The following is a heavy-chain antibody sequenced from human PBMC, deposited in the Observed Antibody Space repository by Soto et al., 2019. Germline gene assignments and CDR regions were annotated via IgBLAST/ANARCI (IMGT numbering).Heavy chain of an antibody. CDR1: GFNFDNYG. V-gene: IGHV3-30*18. Sequence: GSLRLSCQASGFNFDNYGMHWVRQAAGKGLEWVAVITYDGSNKYYADSVKGRFTISRDNSKNTLSLHLNTLKPEDTAVYHCAKDRVGGTFYTPLGFWGQGTLVTVSS. CDR3: AKDRVGGTFYTPLGF. D-gene: IGHD1-7*01. CDR2: ITYDGSNK. J-gene: IGHJ4*02.